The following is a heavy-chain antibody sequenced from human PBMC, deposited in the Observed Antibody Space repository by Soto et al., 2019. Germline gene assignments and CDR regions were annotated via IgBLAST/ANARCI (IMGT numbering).Heavy chain of an antibody. Sequence: SETLSLTCAVYGGSFSGYYWSWIRQPPGKGLEWIGEINHSGSTNYNPSLKSRVTISVDTYKYQFSLKLSSVTAADTAVYYCARGWMVRGFDPWGQGTLVT. CDR1: GGSFSGYY. D-gene: IGHD3-10*01. CDR2: INHSGST. V-gene: IGHV4-34*01. CDR3: ARGWMVRGFDP. J-gene: IGHJ5*02.